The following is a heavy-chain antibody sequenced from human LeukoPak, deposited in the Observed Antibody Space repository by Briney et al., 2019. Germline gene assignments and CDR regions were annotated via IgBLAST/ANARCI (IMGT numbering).Heavy chain of an antibody. CDR1: GGSMSSYY. Sequence: PSETLSLTCTVSGGSMSSYYWSWIRQPSGKGLEWIGYLFNSGNTNYNPSLKSRVTISVDTSKNQFSLKLSSVTAADTAVYYCASPPAPYTSGWYFGYWGQGTLVTVSS. V-gene: IGHV4-59*01. CDR3: ASPPAPYTSGWYFGY. J-gene: IGHJ4*02. CDR2: LFNSGNT. D-gene: IGHD6-19*01.